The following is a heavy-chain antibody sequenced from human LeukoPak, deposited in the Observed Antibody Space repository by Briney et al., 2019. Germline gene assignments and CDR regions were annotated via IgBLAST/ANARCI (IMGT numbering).Heavy chain of an antibody. CDR1: GYSIRRGYY. J-gene: IGHJ6*04. D-gene: IGHD3-22*01. V-gene: IGHV4-38-2*02. Sequence: SETLSLTCSVSGYSIRRGYYWGWIRQPPGKGLEWIGSIYHSGSTYYNPSLKSRVTISVDTSKNDFSLKLISVTAADTAVYYCARDPYYYETSGLLDVWGKGTTVTVSS. CDR3: ARDPYYYETSGLLDV. CDR2: IYHSGST.